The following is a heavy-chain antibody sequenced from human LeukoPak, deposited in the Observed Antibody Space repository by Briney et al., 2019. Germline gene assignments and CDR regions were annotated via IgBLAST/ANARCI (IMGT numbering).Heavy chain of an antibody. Sequence: ASETLSLTCTVSGGSISSGSYYWSWIRQPPGKGLEWIGSIYYSGSTYYNPSLKSRVTISVDTSKNQFSLKLSSVTAADTAVYYCARHLAGPINYDFWSGYPTTNDYWGQGTLVTVSS. J-gene: IGHJ4*02. CDR2: IYYSGST. CDR1: GGSISSGSYY. CDR3: ARHLAGPINYDFWSGYPTTNDY. D-gene: IGHD3-3*01. V-gene: IGHV4-39*01.